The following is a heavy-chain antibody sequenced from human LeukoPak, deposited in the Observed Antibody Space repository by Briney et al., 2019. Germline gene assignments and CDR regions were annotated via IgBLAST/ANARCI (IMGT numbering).Heavy chain of an antibody. CDR1: GGSISSYY. J-gene: IGHJ6*03. CDR3: ARAYCSSTSCYDIGYYYYMDV. CDR2: IYYSGST. Sequence: KPSETLSLTCTVSGGSISSYYWSWIRQPPGKGLEWIGYIYYSGSTNYNPSLKSRVTISVDTSKNQFSLKLSSVTAADTAVYYCARAYCSSTSCYDIGYYYYMDVWGKGTTVTVSS. D-gene: IGHD2-2*01. V-gene: IGHV4-59*01.